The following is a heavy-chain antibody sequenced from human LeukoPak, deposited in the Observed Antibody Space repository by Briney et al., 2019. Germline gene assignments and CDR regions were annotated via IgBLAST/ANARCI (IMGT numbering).Heavy chain of an antibody. Sequence: GGSLRLSCAASGFTVSSKYMSWVRQAPGKGLEWVPVIYSGGSTYYADSVKGRFTISRDNSKNTLYLQMNSLRAEDTAVYYCAKAVYGDYSISGYYYYGMDVWGQGTTVTVSS. CDR2: IYSGGST. CDR1: GFTVSSKY. V-gene: IGHV3-53*01. J-gene: IGHJ6*02. CDR3: AKAVYGDYSISGYYYYGMDV. D-gene: IGHD4-17*01.